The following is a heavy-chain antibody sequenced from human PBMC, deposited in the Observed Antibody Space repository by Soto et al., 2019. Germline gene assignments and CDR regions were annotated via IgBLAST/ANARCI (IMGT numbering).Heavy chain of an antibody. D-gene: IGHD3-16*02. J-gene: IGHJ4*02. Sequence: QVQLVESGGGVVQPGRSLRLSCAASGFTFSSYAMHWVRQAPGKGLEWVAVISYDGSNKYYADSVKGRFTISRDNSKNTLYLQMNSLRAEDTAVYYCARERGYYDYVWGSYRTSPPDYWGQGTLVTVSS. V-gene: IGHV3-30-3*01. CDR3: ARERGYYDYVWGSYRTSPPDY. CDR2: ISYDGSNK. CDR1: GFTFSSYA.